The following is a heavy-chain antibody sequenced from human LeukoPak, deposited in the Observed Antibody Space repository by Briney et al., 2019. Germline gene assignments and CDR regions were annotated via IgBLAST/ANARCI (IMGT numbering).Heavy chain of an antibody. CDR1: GFTFSGYS. CDR2: ISSSSSYI. V-gene: IGHV3-21*01. D-gene: IGHD6-13*01. Sequence: GGSLRLSCAASGFTFSGYSMHWVRQAPGKGLEWVSSISSSSSYIYFADSVKGRFTISRDNAKNSLYLQMNSLRADDTAVYSCAREVYSSSWSYYFDYWGQGTLVTVSS. CDR3: AREVYSSSWSYYFDY. J-gene: IGHJ4*02.